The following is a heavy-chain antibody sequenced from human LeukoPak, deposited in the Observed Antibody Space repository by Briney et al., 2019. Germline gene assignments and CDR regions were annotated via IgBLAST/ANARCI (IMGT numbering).Heavy chain of an antibody. CDR1: GGSISSGDYY. V-gene: IGHV4-30-4*01. D-gene: IGHD5-12*01. J-gene: IGHJ3*02. Sequence: PSQTLSLTCTVSGGSISSGDYYWSWIRQPPGKGLEWIRYIYYSGSTYYNPSLKSRVTISVDTSKNQFSLKLSSVTAADTAVYYCARREPAAFIVATIRDAFDIWGQGTMVTVSS. CDR2: IYYSGST. CDR3: ARREPAAFIVATIRDAFDI.